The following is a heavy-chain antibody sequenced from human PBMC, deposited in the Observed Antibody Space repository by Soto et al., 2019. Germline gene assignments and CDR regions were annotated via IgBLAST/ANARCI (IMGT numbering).Heavy chain of an antibody. V-gene: IGHV3-23*01. CDR2: ISGGGNPT. J-gene: IGHJ4*02. CDR3: AKDITYDSSAYDS. D-gene: IGHD3-22*01. CDR1: GFTFSRFG. Sequence: EVHLLESGGGLVQPGGSLRLSCAASGFTFSRFGMSWARQAPGKGLEWVSGISGGGNPTYYSDSVKGRFTISRDSAKNTLYLQMNSLRTEDTAVYYCAKDITYDSSAYDSWGQGTLVTVSS.